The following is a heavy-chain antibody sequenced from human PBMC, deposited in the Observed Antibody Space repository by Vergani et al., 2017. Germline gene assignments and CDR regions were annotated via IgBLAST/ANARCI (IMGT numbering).Heavy chain of an antibody. D-gene: IGHD3-10*01. CDR3: ANGGPGFGDLFV. V-gene: IGHV3-23*01. CDR1: GFTFSSYA. CDR2: INSNGGST. Sequence: EVQLLDSGGGLVQPGGSLRLSCAASGFTFSSYAMSWVRQAPGKGLEWVSTINSNGGSTHYADSVKGRFTISRDNSKSTLYLQMNILRAADTALYYCANGGPGFGDLFVWGQGTLVTVSS. J-gene: IGHJ4*02.